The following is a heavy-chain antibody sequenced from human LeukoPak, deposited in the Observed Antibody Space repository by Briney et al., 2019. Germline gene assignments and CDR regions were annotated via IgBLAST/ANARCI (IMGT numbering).Heavy chain of an antibody. CDR3: AARLYSSSWYVDY. CDR1: SGSISSYY. CDR2: ISYSGST. D-gene: IGHD6-13*01. V-gene: IGHV4-59*12. J-gene: IGHJ4*02. Sequence: SETLSLTCTVSSGSISSYYWSCIRQPPGKGLEWIGYISYSGSTDYNPSLKSRVTISVDTSKNQFSLKLSSVTAADTAVYYCAARLYSSSWYVDYWGQGTLVTVSS.